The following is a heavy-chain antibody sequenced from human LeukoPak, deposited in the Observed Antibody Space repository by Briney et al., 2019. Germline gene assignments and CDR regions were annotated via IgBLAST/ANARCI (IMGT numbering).Heavy chain of an antibody. CDR2: INHRGST. Sequence: SETLSLTCAVYGGSFSGYYWSWIRQPPGKGLEWIGEINHRGSTNYNPSLKSRVTISVDTSKNQFSLKLSSVTAADTAVYYCARVNRRWLHRDAFDIWGQGTMVTVSS. CDR1: GGSFSGYY. J-gene: IGHJ3*02. CDR3: ARVNRRWLHRDAFDI. D-gene: IGHD5-24*01. V-gene: IGHV4-34*01.